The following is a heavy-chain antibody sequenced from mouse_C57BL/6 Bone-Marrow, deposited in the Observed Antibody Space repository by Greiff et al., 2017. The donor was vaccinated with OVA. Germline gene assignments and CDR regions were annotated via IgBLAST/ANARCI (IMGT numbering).Heavy chain of an antibody. CDR1: GYTFTDYE. D-gene: IGHD2-5*01. V-gene: IGHV1-15*01. Sequence: VQLVESGAELVRPGASVTLSCKASGYTFTDYEMHWVKQTPVHGLEWIGAIDPETGGTAYNQKFKGKAILTADKSSSTAYMELRSLTSEDSAVYYCTRGCSNYYAMDYWGQGTSVTVSS. J-gene: IGHJ4*01. CDR3: TRGCSNYYAMDY. CDR2: IDPETGGT.